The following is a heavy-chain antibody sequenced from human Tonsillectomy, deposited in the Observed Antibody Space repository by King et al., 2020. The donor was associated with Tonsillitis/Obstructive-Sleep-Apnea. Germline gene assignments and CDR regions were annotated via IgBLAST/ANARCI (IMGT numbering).Heavy chain of an antibody. CDR3: SKDIQQPLYSYMDV. D-gene: IGHD6-13*01. V-gene: IGHV3-9*01. Sequence: QLVQSGGGLVQPGRSLRLSCAASGFTFDDYAMHWVRQAPGKGLEWVSSISWNSGSIGYADSVKGRFTISRDNAKNSLYLQMNLLRAEDTALYYCSKDIQQPLYSYMDVWGKGTTVTVSS. CDR2: ISWNSGSI. CDR1: GFTFDDYA. J-gene: IGHJ6*03.